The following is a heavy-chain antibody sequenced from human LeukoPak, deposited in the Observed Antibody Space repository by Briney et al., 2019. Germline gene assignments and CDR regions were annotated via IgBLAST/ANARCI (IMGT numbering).Heavy chain of an antibody. Sequence: PGGSLRLSCAASGFTFSSYWMHWVRQAPGKGLEWVSSIGSRSTSIYYADSVKGRFTISRDNAKNSLYLQMNSLRAEDTAVYYCARESSESFDIWGQGTMVTVSS. CDR3: ARESSESFDI. V-gene: IGHV3-21*01. D-gene: IGHD6-25*01. CDR1: GFTFSSYW. J-gene: IGHJ3*02. CDR2: IGSRSTSI.